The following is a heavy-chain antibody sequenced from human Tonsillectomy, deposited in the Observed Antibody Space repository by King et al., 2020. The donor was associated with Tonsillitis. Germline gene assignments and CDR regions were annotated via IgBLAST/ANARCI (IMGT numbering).Heavy chain of an antibody. CDR2: IRSKANSYAT. CDR1: GFTFSGSA. Sequence: VQLVESGGGLVQPGGSLKLSCAASGFTFSGSAMHWVRQASGKGLEWVGRIRSKANSYATAYAASVKGRFTISRDDSKNTAYLQMNSLNTEDTDVYYCTRHGLDGDYIHYYYGMDVWGQGTTVTVSS. D-gene: IGHD4-17*01. J-gene: IGHJ6*02. CDR3: TRHGLDGDYIHYYYGMDV. V-gene: IGHV3-73*02.